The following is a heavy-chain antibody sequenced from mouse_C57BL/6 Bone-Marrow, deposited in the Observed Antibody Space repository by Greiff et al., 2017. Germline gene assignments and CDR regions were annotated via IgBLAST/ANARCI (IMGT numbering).Heavy chain of an antibody. CDR2: INPSSGYT. D-gene: IGHD3-2*02. J-gene: IGHJ2*01. V-gene: IGHV1-4*01. CDR3: ARKQLRLRYYFDY. Sequence: VQLVESGAELARPGASVKMSCKASGYTFTSYTMHWVKQRPGQGLEWIGYINPSSGYTKYNQKFKDKATLPADKSSSTAYMQLSSLTSEDSAVYYCARKQLRLRYYFDYWGQGTTLTVSS. CDR1: GYTFTSYT.